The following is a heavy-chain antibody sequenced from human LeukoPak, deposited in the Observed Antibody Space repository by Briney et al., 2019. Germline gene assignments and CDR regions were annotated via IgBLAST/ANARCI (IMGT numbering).Heavy chain of an antibody. D-gene: IGHD3-22*01. Sequence: PSETLSLTCTVSGGSISSSSYYWGWIRQPPGKGLEWIGSIYYSGSTYYNPSLKSRVTISVDTSKNQLSLKLSSVTAADTAVYYCARDWWRYYDSSGYPPHAFDIWGQGTMVTVSS. V-gene: IGHV4-39*07. CDR3: ARDWWRYYDSSGYPPHAFDI. J-gene: IGHJ3*02. CDR2: IYYSGST. CDR1: GGSISSSSYY.